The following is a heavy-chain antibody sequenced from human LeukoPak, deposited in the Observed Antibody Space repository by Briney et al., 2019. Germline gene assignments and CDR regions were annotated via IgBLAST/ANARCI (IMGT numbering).Heavy chain of an antibody. V-gene: IGHV4-59*01. D-gene: IGHD6-19*01. Sequence: SETLSLTCTVSGGSISIYYGRWIRQPPGKGLEWFGYIYYSGSPNYNTSLKSRVTISVDTSKNQFSLTLTSVTAPDTAVYYLASLSGSSGWYGQWGDRYFDGWGGGSLVTVSS. J-gene: IGHJ2*01. CDR3: ASLSGSSGWYGQWGDRYFDG. CDR2: IYYSGSP. CDR1: GGSISIYY.